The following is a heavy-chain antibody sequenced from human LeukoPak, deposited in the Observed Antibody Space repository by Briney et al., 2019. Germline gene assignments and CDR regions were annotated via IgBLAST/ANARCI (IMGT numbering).Heavy chain of an antibody. J-gene: IGHJ4*02. CDR2: IYNSGST. V-gene: IGHV4-59*01. CDR1: GGSISSYY. Sequence: SETLSLTCTVSGGSISSYYWTWIRQPPGKGLEWIGYIYNSGSTNSNPSLKSRVTISIDTSKNQFSLKLRSVTAADTAVYYCARGVNSGYFDYCGQGTLVTVSS. D-gene: IGHD1-26*01. CDR3: ARGVNSGYFDY.